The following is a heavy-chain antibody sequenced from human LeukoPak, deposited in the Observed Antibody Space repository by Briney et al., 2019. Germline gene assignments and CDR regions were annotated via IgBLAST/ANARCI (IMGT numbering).Heavy chain of an antibody. V-gene: IGHV4-39*01. CDR2: IYYSGST. Sequence: SETLSLTCAVSGGSISSSSYYWGWIRQPPGKGLEWIGSIYYSGSTYYNPSLKSRVTISVDTSKNQFSLKLSSVTAADTAVYYCASQDERITMVRGVIRFDYWGQGTLVTVSS. CDR3: ASQDERITMVRGVIRFDY. CDR1: GGSISSSSYY. D-gene: IGHD3-10*01. J-gene: IGHJ4*02.